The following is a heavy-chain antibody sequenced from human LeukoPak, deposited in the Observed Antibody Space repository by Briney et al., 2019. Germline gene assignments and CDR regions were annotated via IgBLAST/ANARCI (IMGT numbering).Heavy chain of an antibody. D-gene: IGHD1-26*01. CDR3: ARGYSGSYSGWFDP. J-gene: IGHJ5*02. CDR2: ISAYNDNT. Sequence: GASVKVSCKASGYTFTSCGISWVRQAPGQGLEWMEWISAYNDNTNYAQKHEGRFTMTTDISTSTAYMELSSLRSGDTAVYYCARGYSGSYSGWFDPWGQGTLVTVSS. CDR1: GYTFTSCG. V-gene: IGHV1-18*04.